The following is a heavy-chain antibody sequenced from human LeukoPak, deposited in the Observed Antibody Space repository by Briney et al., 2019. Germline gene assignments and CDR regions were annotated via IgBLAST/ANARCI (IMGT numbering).Heavy chain of an antibody. CDR3: ARALPSPLYSGSYADAFDI. J-gene: IGHJ3*02. CDR1: GFTFGTYS. CDR2: ISSGSGTI. V-gene: IGHV3-48*01. D-gene: IGHD1-26*01. Sequence: SGGSLRLSCAASGFTFGTYSMNWVRQAPGKGLEWVAYISSGSGTIYYADSVRGRFTISRDDAKNSLYLQMNSLRAEDTAVYYCARALPSPLYSGSYADAFDIWGQGTMVTVSS.